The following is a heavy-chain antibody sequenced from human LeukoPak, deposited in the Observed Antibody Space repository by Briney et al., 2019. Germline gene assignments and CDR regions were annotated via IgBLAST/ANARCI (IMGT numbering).Heavy chain of an antibody. CDR1: GGSITNYY. CDR3: ARTDGDYRFDY. D-gene: IGHD4-17*01. J-gene: IGHJ4*02. V-gene: IGHV4-59*01. CDR2: IYYTGIT. Sequence: SETLSLTCTVSGGSITNYYWSWIRQPPGKGLEWLGYIYYTGITSYNPSLKSRVTISVDTSKNQSSLKLTSVTAADTAVYYCARTDGDYRFDYWGQGTLVTVSS.